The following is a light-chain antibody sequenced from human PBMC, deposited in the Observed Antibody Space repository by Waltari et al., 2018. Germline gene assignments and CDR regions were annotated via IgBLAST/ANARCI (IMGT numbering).Light chain of an antibody. CDR3: SSRNGRANQVV. CDR2: GKD. CDR1: SLRTSY. V-gene: IGLV3-19*01. J-gene: IGLJ3*02. Sequence: SSELTQDPAVSVALGQTVRFTCQGDSLRTSYASWYQLKPGQAPVLVSYGKDKRPSGVPDRISGYSSGTTSSLTSTGAQAEDEADYYCSSRNGRANQVVFAGGTKVTVL.